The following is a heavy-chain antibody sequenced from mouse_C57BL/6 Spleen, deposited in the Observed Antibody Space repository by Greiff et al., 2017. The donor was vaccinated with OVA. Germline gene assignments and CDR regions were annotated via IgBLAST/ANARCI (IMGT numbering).Heavy chain of an antibody. J-gene: IGHJ3*01. D-gene: IGHD2-4*01. Sequence: QVQLKQSGAELVRPGTSVKVSCKASGYAFTNYLIEWVKQRPGQGLEWIGVINPGSGGTNYNEKFKGKATLTADKSSSTAYMQLSSLTSEDSAVYFCAGGDYDGFAYWGQGTLVTVSA. CDR3: AGGDYDGFAY. CDR1: GYAFTNYL. V-gene: IGHV1-54*01. CDR2: INPGSGGT.